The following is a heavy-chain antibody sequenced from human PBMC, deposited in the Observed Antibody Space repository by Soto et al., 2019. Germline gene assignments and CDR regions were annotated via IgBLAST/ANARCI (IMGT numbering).Heavy chain of an antibody. D-gene: IGHD1-26*01. CDR2: ISYDGSGK. CDR1: GFTFSRYG. V-gene: IGHV3-30-3*01. J-gene: IGHJ4*02. Sequence: PGGSLRLSCAASGFTFSRYGMHWVRQAPGKGLEWVAVISYDGSGKYYADSVKGRFTISRDDSQNTLYLQMNSLKTEDTAVYYCTSSGDLVGVTSFVYWGQGTLVTVSS. CDR3: TSSGDLVGVTSFVY.